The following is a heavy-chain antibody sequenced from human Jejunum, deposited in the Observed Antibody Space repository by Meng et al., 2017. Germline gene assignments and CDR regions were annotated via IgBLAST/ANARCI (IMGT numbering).Heavy chain of an antibody. V-gene: IGHV4-39*07. Sequence: QLQLQASGPGLGKPSVTLSFTCTVSGGSISSSSYYWGWIRQPPGKGLEWIGSIYYSGSTYYNPSLKSRVTISVDTSKNQFSLKLSSVTAADTAVYYCARVVVVAALFDYWGQGTLVTVSS. J-gene: IGHJ4*02. D-gene: IGHD2-15*01. CDR3: ARVVVVAALFDY. CDR1: GGSISSSSYY. CDR2: IYYSGST.